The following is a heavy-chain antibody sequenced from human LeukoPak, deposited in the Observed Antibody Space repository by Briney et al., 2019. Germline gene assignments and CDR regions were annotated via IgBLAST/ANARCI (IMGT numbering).Heavy chain of an antibody. J-gene: IGHJ4*02. CDR1: GGSISSYY. CDR2: IYTSGST. D-gene: IGHD6-13*01. Sequence: SETLSLTCTVSGGSISSYYWSWIRQPPGKGLGWIGYIYTSGSTNYNPSLKSRVTISVDTSKNQFSLKLSSVTAADTAVYYCARRVGYSSSWYYFDYWGQGTLVTVSS. CDR3: ARRVGYSSSWYYFDY. V-gene: IGHV4-4*09.